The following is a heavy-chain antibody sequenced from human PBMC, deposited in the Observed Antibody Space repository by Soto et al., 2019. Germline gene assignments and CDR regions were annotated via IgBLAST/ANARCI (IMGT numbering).Heavy chain of an antibody. J-gene: IGHJ6*02. Sequence: ASVKVSCKASGYTFTSYGISWVRQAPGQGLEWMGWISAYNGNTNYAQKLQGRVTMTTDTSTSTAHMELRSLRSDDTAVYYCARDYDFWSGPDDYYYYGMDVWGQGTTVTVSS. D-gene: IGHD3-3*01. CDR3: ARDYDFWSGPDDYYYYGMDV. CDR2: ISAYNGNT. V-gene: IGHV1-18*04. CDR1: GYTFTSYG.